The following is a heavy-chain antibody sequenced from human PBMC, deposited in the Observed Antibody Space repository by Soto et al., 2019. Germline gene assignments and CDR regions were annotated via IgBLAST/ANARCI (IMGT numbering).Heavy chain of an antibody. J-gene: IGHJ3*02. CDR3: ARDFHSGAIAFDI. CDR1: GFTFGGYA. Sequence: GGSLRLSCAASGFTFGGYAMHWVRQAPGKGLEWVSSISSSSSYIYYADSVKGRFTISRDNAKNSLYLQMNSLRAEDTAVYYCARDFHSGAIAFDIWGQGTMVTVSS. CDR2: ISSSSSYI. V-gene: IGHV3-21*01. D-gene: IGHD2-15*01.